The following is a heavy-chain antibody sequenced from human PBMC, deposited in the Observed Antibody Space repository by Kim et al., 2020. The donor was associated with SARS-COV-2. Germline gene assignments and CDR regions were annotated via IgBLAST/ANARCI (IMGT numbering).Heavy chain of an antibody. D-gene: IGHD1-7*01. J-gene: IGHJ4*02. CDR2: IYWDDDK. CDR3: ATRRNWNYGGGFDY. V-gene: IGHV2-5*02. CDR1: GFSLSTSGVG. Sequence: SGPTLVNPTQTLTLTCTFSGFSLSTSGVGVGWIRQPPGKALEWLALIYWDDDKRYSPSLKSRLTITKDTSKNQVVLTMTNMDPVDTATSYCATRRNWNYGGGFDYWGQGTLVTVSS.